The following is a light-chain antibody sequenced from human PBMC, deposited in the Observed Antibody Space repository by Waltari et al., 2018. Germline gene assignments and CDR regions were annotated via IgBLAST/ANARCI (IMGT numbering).Light chain of an antibody. CDR2: GAS. V-gene: IGKV3-20*01. Sequence: EIVQTQSPGTLSLSPGERATLSCRASESVGRTLAWYQQKPGQAPRLLIYGASSRASGIADRFSGSGSGTDFSLTISRLEPEDFAVYYCQHYVRLPVTFGQGTKVDIK. CDR3: QHYVRLPVT. CDR1: ESVGRT. J-gene: IGKJ1*01.